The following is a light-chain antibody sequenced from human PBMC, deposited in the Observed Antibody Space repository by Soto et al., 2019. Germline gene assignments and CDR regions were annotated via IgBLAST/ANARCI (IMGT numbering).Light chain of an antibody. V-gene: IGKV3-20*01. CDR1: QSVRSDY. CDR2: GSG. CDR3: QQYGSSPYT. J-gene: IGKJ2*01. Sequence: EIVLTQSPGTLSLSPGERATLSCRASQSVRSDYLAWYQQKPGQAPRLIIYGSGSRATGIPDRFSGSGSGTDFSLTISRLEPEDSAVYYCQQYGSSPYTFGQGTKVEIK.